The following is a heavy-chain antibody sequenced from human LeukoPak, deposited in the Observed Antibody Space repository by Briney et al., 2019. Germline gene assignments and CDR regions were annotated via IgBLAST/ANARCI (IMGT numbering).Heavy chain of an antibody. CDR3: SRGRDAYKGGNY. Sequence: SETLSLTCTVSGGSISSGGYNWTWIRQPPGKGLEWIGEIHPSGTTYYNPSLNSRVIISADTSKKQFSLKLTSVTAADTAVYYCSRGRDAYKGGNYWGQGTLVTVSS. V-gene: IGHV4-39*07. D-gene: IGHD5-24*01. CDR1: GGSISSGGYN. J-gene: IGHJ4*02. CDR2: IHPSGTT.